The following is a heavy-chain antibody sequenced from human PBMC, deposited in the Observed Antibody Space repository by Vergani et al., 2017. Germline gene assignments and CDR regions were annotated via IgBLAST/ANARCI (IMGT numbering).Heavy chain of an antibody. D-gene: IGHD6-19*01. V-gene: IGHV4-39*01. CDR2: IYYSGLT. J-gene: IGHJ4*02. Sequence: QLQLQQSGPGLVKPSETLFLTCTVSADSISSCCYYWGWIRQPPGKSLEWIGSIYYSGLTYYNPYLKSRVAISVDTSKNQFSLKVTSVTAADTAVYFCARQRPGSGWSPGDFDDWGQGILVTVSS. CDR1: ADSISSCCYY. CDR3: ARQRPGSGWSPGDFDD.